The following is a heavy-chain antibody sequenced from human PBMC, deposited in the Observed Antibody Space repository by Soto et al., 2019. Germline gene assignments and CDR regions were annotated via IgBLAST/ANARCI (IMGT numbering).Heavy chain of an antibody. J-gene: IGHJ5*02. Sequence: TLSLTCTVSGASISGFYWSWIRKSAGKGLEWIGRVYATGTTDYNPSLKSRVMMSVDTSKKQFSLKLRSVTAADTAVYYCVRDGTKTLRDWFDPWGQGISVTVSS. D-gene: IGHD1-1*01. CDR3: VRDGTKTLRDWFDP. CDR1: GASISGFY. CDR2: VYATGTT. V-gene: IGHV4-4*07.